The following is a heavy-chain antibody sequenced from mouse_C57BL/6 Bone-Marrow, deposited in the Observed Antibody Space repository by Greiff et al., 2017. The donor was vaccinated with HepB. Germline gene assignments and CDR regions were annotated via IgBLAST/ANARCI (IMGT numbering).Heavy chain of an antibody. Sequence: VQLQQSGPDLVKPGASVKIPCKASGYTFTDYNMDWVKQSHGKSLEWIGDINPNNGGTIYNQKFKGKATLTVDKSSSTAYMELRSLTSEDTAVYYCARILLRVFAYWGQGTLVTVSA. CDR1: GYTFTDYN. V-gene: IGHV1-18*01. CDR3: ARILLRVFAY. CDR2: INPNNGGT. J-gene: IGHJ3*01. D-gene: IGHD1-1*01.